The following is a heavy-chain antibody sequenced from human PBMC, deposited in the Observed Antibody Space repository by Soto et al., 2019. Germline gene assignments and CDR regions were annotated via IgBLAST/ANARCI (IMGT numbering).Heavy chain of an antibody. D-gene: IGHD6-13*01. Sequence: PSETLSLTCTVSGGSISSYYWSWIRQPPGKGLEWIGYIYYSGSTNYNPSLKSRVTISVDTSKNQFSLKLSSVTAADTAVYYCARHSTRYRKSLDYWGQGTQVTVSS. V-gene: IGHV4-59*08. CDR3: ARHSTRYRKSLDY. CDR1: GGSISSYY. J-gene: IGHJ4*02. CDR2: IYYSGST.